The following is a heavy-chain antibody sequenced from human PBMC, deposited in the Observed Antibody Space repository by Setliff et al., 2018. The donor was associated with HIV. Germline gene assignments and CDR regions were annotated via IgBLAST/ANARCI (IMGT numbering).Heavy chain of an antibody. V-gene: IGHV1-3*01. D-gene: IGHD2-8*01. CDR1: GYTFTAYT. CDR2: INAGNGNT. J-gene: IGHJ4*02. CDR3: ARGRLRNYFDY. Sequence: GASVKVSCKASGYTFTAYTIHWVRQAPGQRLEWMGWINAGNGNTKYSQKFQGRVSITRDTSTSKAYLELSSLRSEDTAVYYCARGRLRNYFDYWGQGTLVTVS.